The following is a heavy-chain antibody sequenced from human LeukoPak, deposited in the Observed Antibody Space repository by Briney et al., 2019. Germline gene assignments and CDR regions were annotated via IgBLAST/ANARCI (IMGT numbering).Heavy chain of an antibody. Sequence: PSETLSLTCTVSGGSINSYYWTWIRQPPGKGLEWIGYISYSGSTNYNPSLKSRVTISVDTSKNQFSLKLSSVTAADTAVYYCARIIMSSLYYYYMDVWGKGTTVTVSS. CDR1: GGSINSYY. CDR2: ISYSGST. V-gene: IGHV4-59*01. CDR3: ARIIMSSLYYYYMDV. D-gene: IGHD3-10*02. J-gene: IGHJ6*03.